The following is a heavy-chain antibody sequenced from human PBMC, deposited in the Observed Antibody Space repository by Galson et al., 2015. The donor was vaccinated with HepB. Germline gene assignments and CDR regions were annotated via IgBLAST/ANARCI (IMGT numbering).Heavy chain of an antibody. Sequence: SLRLSCAASGFTFSSYWMSWVRQAPGKGLVWVANIKQDGSDKYYVDSVKGRFTISRDNAKNSLYLQMNSLRAEDTAVYYCARGSRAVAGTGGGYWGQGTLVTVSS. CDR1: GFTFSSYW. CDR3: ARGSRAVAGTGGGY. J-gene: IGHJ4*02. V-gene: IGHV3-7*03. CDR2: IKQDGSDK. D-gene: IGHD6-19*01.